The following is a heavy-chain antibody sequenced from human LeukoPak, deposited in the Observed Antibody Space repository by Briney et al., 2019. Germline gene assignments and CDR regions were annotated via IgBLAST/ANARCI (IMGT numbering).Heavy chain of an antibody. J-gene: IGHJ6*04. D-gene: IGHD6-19*01. CDR3: ARDMASGSGWYIRRGDYYYYGMDV. V-gene: IGHV3-30*04. Sequence: GRSLRLSYAASGFTFSSYAMHWVRQAPGKGLEWVAVISYDGSNKYYADSVKGRFTISRDNSKSTLYLQMNSLRAEDTAVYYCARDMASGSGWYIRRGDYYYYGMDVWGKGTTVTVSS. CDR1: GFTFSSYA. CDR2: ISYDGSNK.